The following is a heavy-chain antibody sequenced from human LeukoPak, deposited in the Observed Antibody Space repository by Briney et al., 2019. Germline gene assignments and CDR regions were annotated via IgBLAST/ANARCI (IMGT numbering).Heavy chain of an antibody. V-gene: IGHV3-23*01. Sequence: GRSLRPSCAVSGFTFSSYAMSWVRQAPGKWLEWVSAIIGIGGSTCYADSVKGRFTISRNNSKNTLYLQMNGLRAEDTAVYYCAKDSEVVVAATEYYFDYWGQGTLVTVSS. D-gene: IGHD2-15*01. CDR3: AKDSEVVVAATEYYFDY. CDR1: GFTFSSYA. J-gene: IGHJ4*02. CDR2: IIGIGGST.